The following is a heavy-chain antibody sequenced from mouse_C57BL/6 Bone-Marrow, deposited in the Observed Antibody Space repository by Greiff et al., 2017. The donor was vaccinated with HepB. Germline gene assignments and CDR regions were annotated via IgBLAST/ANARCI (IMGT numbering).Heavy chain of an antibody. D-gene: IGHD1-1*01. J-gene: IGHJ1*03. CDR1: GFTFTDYY. CDR3: ARLRWYFDV. V-gene: IGHV5-12*01. Sequence: EVQGVESGGGLVQPGGSLKLSCAASGFTFTDYYMYWVRQTPEKRLEWVAYISNGGGSTYYPDTVKGRFTISRDNAKNTLYLQMSRLKSEDTAMYYCARLRWYFDVWGTGTTVTVSS. CDR2: ISNGGGST.